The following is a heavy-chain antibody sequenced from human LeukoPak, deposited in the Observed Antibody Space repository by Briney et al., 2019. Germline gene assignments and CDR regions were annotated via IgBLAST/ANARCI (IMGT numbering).Heavy chain of an antibody. Sequence: PSETLSLTCTVSGGSISSSSYYWGWIRQPPGKGLEWIGSIYYTGNTYYNPSLKSRVTISVDTFKNQFSLRLSSVTAADTAVYYCAREEEDPVMVFSSAFDIWGQGTMVTVSS. J-gene: IGHJ3*02. V-gene: IGHV4-39*07. CDR2: IYYTGNT. CDR1: GGSISSSSYY. D-gene: IGHD5-18*01. CDR3: AREEEDPVMVFSSAFDI.